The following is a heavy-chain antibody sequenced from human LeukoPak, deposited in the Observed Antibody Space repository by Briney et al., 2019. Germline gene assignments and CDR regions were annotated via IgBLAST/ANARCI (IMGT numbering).Heavy chain of an antibody. CDR2: IYYSGST. V-gene: IGHV4-59*12. Sequence: SETLSLTCTVSGGSISSYYWSWIRQPPGKGLEWIGYIYYSGSTNYNPSLKSRVTMSVDTSKNQFSLKLSSVTAADTAVYYCARDRHYYGSGTLFYYYYYMDVWGKGTTVTISS. CDR1: GGSISSYY. D-gene: IGHD3-10*01. CDR3: ARDRHYYGSGTLFYYYYYMDV. J-gene: IGHJ6*03.